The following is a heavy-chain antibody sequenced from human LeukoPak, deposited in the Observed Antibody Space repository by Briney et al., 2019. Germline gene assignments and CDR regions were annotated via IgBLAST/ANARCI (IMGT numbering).Heavy chain of an antibody. CDR3: ARTYYDILTGRTVDAFDT. Sequence: GGSLRLSCAASGFTFSSYWMHWVRQAPGKGLVWVSRINSDGSSTSYADSVKGRFTISRDNAKNTLYLQMNSLRAEDTAVYYCARTYYDILTGRTVDAFDTWGQGTMVTVSS. CDR1: GFTFSSYW. CDR2: INSDGSST. J-gene: IGHJ3*02. D-gene: IGHD3-9*01. V-gene: IGHV3-74*01.